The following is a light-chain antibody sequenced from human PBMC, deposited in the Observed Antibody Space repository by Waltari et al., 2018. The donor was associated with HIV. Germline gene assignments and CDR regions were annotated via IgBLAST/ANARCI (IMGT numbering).Light chain of an antibody. CDR3: QSYDSSNVV. Sequence: NFMLTQPHSVSESPGKTVTISCTRSSGSIASNYVQCYQPRPGSAPTTVISEDNQRPSGVPDRFSGSIDTSSNSASLSISGLKTEDEADYYCQSYDSSNVVFGGGTKLTVL. CDR1: SGSIASNY. J-gene: IGLJ2*01. CDR2: EDN. V-gene: IGLV6-57*03.